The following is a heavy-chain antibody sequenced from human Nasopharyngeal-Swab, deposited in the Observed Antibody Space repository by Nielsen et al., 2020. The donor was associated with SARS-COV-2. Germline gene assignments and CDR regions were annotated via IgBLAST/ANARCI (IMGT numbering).Heavy chain of an antibody. CDR2: INPGTVNT. CDR1: GYTFTNYG. CDR3: ARAPGVDYYYYMDV. J-gene: IGHJ6*03. Sequence: ASVKVSCKVSGYTFTNYGIHWVRQAPGQRFEWMGWINPGTVNTKYSQKFQGRVTIGRDTSASTAYMELSSLRSEDTAVYYCARAPGVDYYYYMDVWGNGTTVTVSS. V-gene: IGHV1-3*01.